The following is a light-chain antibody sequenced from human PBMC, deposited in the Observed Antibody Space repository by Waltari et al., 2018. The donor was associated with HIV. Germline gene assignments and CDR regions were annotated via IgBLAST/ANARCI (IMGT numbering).Light chain of an antibody. CDR1: SGHSSNYA. Sequence: QLLLTQSPSASASLGASDKLTCTLTSGHSSNYAIAWHQQQPEKGPRYLMKINSDGSHNKGDGIPDRFSGSSSGAERYLTISNVQSEDEADYYCQTWGTGVHVVFGGGTKLTVL. CDR3: QTWGTGVHVV. V-gene: IGLV4-69*02. J-gene: IGLJ2*01. CDR2: INSDGSH.